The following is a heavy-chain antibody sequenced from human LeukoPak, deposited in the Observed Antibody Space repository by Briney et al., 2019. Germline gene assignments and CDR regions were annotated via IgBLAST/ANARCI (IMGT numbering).Heavy chain of an antibody. D-gene: IGHD6-13*01. CDR1: GGSIINYY. CDR2: IYDYGTT. V-gene: IGHV4-59*01. CDR3: ARGIRYGNDF. Sequence: SSETLSLTCNVSGGSIINYYWTWVRQPPGKGLEWIGYIYDYGTTSYNPSLKSRVTISVDTSKNQFSLSLTSVTAADTAVYYCARGIRYGNDFWGQGTLVTVSS. J-gene: IGHJ4*02.